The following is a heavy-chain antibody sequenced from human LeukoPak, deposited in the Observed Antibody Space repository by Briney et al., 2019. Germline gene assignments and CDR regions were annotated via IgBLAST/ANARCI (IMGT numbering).Heavy chain of an antibody. D-gene: IGHD2-8*02. CDR1: GYTFTSYA. Sequence: RASVKVSCKASGYTFTSYATNWVRQAPGQGLEWMGWINTNTGNPTYAQGFTGRFVFSLDTSVSTAYLQISSLKAEDTAVYYCARDPRPDWWFGHVVPAPPADYWGQGTLVTVSS. V-gene: IGHV7-4-1*02. J-gene: IGHJ4*02. CDR3: ARDPRPDWWFGHVVPAPPADY. CDR2: INTNTGNP.